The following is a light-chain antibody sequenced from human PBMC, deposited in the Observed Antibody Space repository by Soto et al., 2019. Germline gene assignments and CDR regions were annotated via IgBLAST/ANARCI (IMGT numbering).Light chain of an antibody. CDR1: SEHSGYA. J-gene: IGLJ3*02. Sequence: QLVLTQSPSASASLGASVKLTCTLSSEHSGYAIAWHQQQPEKGPRYLMNLNSDGSHNKGDGIPDRFSGSSSGAERYLTISSLQSEDEADYYCQTWGTGIRVFGGGTKLTVL. CDR2: LNSDGSH. V-gene: IGLV4-69*01. CDR3: QTWGTGIRV.